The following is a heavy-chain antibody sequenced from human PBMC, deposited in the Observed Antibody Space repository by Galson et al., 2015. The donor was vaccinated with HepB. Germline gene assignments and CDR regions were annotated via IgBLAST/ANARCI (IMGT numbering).Heavy chain of an antibody. CDR1: GFTFRSFG. Sequence: SLRLSCAASGFTFRSFGMHWVRQAPGKGLEWVAVIWFDGSKKYYTDSVKGRFTISRDNSKNTLYLQMNSLRVEDTAIYYCARPGLSEDTGAGGMDVWGQGTTVTV. D-gene: IGHD1-14*01. V-gene: IGHV3-33*01. CDR2: IWFDGSKK. J-gene: IGHJ6*02. CDR3: ARPGLSEDTGAGGMDV.